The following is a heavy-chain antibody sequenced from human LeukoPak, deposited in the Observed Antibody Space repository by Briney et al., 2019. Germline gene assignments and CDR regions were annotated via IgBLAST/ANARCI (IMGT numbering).Heavy chain of an antibody. V-gene: IGHV4-4*07. CDR3: ARSLGYCSSTSCFYYFDY. CDR2: IYTSGST. CDR1: GGSISSYY. Sequence: SETLSLTCTVSGGSISSYYWSWIRQPAGKGLEWIGRIYTSGSTNYNPSLKSRVTMSVDTSKNQFSLKLSSVTAADTAVYYCARSLGYCSSTSCFYYFDYWGQGTLVTVSS. D-gene: IGHD2-2*01. J-gene: IGHJ4*02.